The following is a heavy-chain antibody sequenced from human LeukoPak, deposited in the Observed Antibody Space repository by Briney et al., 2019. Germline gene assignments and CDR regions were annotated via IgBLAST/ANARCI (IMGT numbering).Heavy chain of an antibody. CDR3: ARHRVSGSSYSALEY. J-gene: IGHJ4*02. D-gene: IGHD1-26*01. CDR2: IYYSGST. V-gene: IGHV4-39*01. Sequence: SETLSLTCPVSGGSISSSRYSWGWIRQPPGKGLECIGTIYYSGSTYYNPSLKSRVTISVDTSKNQFSLKLSSVTAADTAVYYCARHRVSGSSYSALEYWGQGTLVTVSS. CDR1: GGSISSSRYS.